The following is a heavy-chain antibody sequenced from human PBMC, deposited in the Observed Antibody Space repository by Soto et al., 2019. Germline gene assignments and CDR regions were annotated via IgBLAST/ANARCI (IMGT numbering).Heavy chain of an antibody. CDR2: ISAYNGNT. CDR1: GHSFTSYG. V-gene: IGHV1-18*01. J-gene: IGHJ4*02. D-gene: IGHD5-18*01. Sequence: ASGKVSSKASGHSFTSYGISWVRQAPGQGLEWMGWISAYNGNTSYAQKLQGRVTMTTDTSTSTAYMELRSLRSDDTAVYYCARHPAYPGIQLWLPFDYWGQGTLVTVSS. CDR3: ARHPAYPGIQLWLPFDY.